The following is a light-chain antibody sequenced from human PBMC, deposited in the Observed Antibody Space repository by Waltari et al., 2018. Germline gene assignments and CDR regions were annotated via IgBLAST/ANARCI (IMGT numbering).Light chain of an antibody. V-gene: IGLV1-44*01. CDR3: ATWDDRLTGVL. Sequence: QSVLTPPPSASRTPGQRATISRSGSNSHIRSNTLNWYQQGPGTAPKPLIYSHDRRPSGVPDRFSGSKSGTSASLAISGLQSEDEADYYCATWDDRLTGVLFGGGTKVTV. J-gene: IGLJ2*01. CDR1: NSHIRSNT. CDR2: SHD.